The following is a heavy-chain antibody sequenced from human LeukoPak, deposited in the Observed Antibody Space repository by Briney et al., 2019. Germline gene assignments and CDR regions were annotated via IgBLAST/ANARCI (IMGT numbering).Heavy chain of an antibody. CDR1: GYAFTGYY. D-gene: IGHD5-12*01. V-gene: IGHV1-2*02. CDR3: ARVVTTIFEVGY. CDR2: INPNSGGT. J-gene: IGHJ4*02. Sequence: ASVKVSCKASGYAFTGYYMHWVRQAPGQGLEWMGWINPNSGGTNYAQKFQGRVTMTRDTSISTAYMELSRLRSDDTAVYYCARVVTTIFEVGYWGQGTLVTVSS.